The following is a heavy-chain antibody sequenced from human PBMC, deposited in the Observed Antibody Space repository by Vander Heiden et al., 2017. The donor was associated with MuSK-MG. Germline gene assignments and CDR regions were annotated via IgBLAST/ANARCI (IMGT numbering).Heavy chain of an antibody. J-gene: IGHJ4*02. CDR1: GFTFSNYG. Sequence: QVQLVASGGGVVQPGRSLSLSCAASGFTFSNYGMHWVRQAPGKGLEWVAVIWNDGRNKYYGDSVKGRFTISRDNSKNILYLQMNSLRAEDTAVYHCAKDFSYYDFWSGYLGPFDYWGQGTLVTVSS. CDR2: IWNDGRNK. V-gene: IGHV3-33*06. D-gene: IGHD3-3*01. CDR3: AKDFSYYDFWSGYLGPFDY.